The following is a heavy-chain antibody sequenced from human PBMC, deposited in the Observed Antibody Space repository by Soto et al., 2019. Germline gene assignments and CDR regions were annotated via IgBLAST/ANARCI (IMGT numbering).Heavy chain of an antibody. CDR1: GYSFSSYW. CDR2: VYPGDSDT. V-gene: IGHV5-51*01. Sequence: GESLKISCKASGYSFSSYWIVWVRQMPGKGLEWVGIVYPGDSDTRYSPSFQGQVTISADKSITAAYLQWSSLKASDTAMYYYARRGYDYHYGMDVWGQGTTVTVSS. J-gene: IGHJ6*02. CDR3: ARRGYDYHYGMDV. D-gene: IGHD5-12*01.